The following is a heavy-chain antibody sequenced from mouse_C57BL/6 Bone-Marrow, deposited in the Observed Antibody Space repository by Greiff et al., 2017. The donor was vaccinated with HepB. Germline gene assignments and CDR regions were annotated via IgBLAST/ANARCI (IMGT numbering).Heavy chain of an antibody. CDR1: GYAFSSSW. Sequence: QVQLQQSGPELVKPGASVKISCKASGYAFSSSWMNWVKQRPGKGLEWIGRIYPGDGDTNYNGKFKGKATLTADKSSSTAYMQLSSLTSEDSAVYFCASYYVSSLYFDYWGQGTTLTVSS. D-gene: IGHD1-1*01. J-gene: IGHJ2*01. V-gene: IGHV1-82*01. CDR3: ASYYVSSLYFDY. CDR2: IYPGDGDT.